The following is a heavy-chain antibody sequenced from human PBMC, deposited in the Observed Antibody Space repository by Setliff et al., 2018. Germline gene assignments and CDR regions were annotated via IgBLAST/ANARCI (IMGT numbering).Heavy chain of an antibody. Sequence: KPSETLSLTCTVSGGSISSHYWSWIRQPPGKGLEWIGSIYYSGSTNYNPSLKSRVTISVDTSKNQFSLKLSSVTAADTAVYYCASKNGSGSYYLFDYWGQGTLVTVS. J-gene: IGHJ4*02. CDR1: GGSISSHY. CDR3: ASKNGSGSYYLFDY. D-gene: IGHD3-10*01. V-gene: IGHV4-59*11. CDR2: IYYSGST.